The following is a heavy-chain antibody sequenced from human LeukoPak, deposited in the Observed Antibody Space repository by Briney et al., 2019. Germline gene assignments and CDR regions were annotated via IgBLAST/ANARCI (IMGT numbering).Heavy chain of an antibody. Sequence: SETLSLTCAVYGGSFSGYYWSWIRQPPGKGLEWIGEINHSGSTNYNPSLKSRVTISVDTSKNQLSLKLSSVTAADTAVYYCARAEPGYYDFWSGYHNYYYYMDVWGKGTTVTVSS. D-gene: IGHD3-3*01. V-gene: IGHV4-34*01. J-gene: IGHJ6*03. CDR1: GGSFSGYY. CDR2: INHSGST. CDR3: ARAEPGYYDFWSGYHNYYYYMDV.